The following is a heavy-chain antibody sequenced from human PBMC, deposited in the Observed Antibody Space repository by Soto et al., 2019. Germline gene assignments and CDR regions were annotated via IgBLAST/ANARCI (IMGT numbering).Heavy chain of an antibody. J-gene: IGHJ4*02. Sequence: ASVKVSCKASGYTFTSYGISLVRQAPGQGLEWMGWISAYNGNTNYAQKLQGRVTMTTDTSTSTAYMELRSLRSDDTAVYYCASTTYYYDSSGYYYFDYWGQGTLVTVSS. CDR3: ASTTYYYDSSGYYYFDY. CDR1: GYTFTSYG. D-gene: IGHD3-22*01. CDR2: ISAYNGNT. V-gene: IGHV1-18*01.